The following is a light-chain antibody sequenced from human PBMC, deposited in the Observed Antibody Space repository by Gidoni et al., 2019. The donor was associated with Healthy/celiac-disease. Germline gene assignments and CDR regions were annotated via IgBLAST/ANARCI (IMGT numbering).Light chain of an antibody. J-gene: IGKJ1*01. Sequence: DIQMTQSPSSLSASVGDRVTITCRASQGISNYLAWYQQKPGKVPKLLIYAASTLQSGVPPRFSGSGSGTDFTLTISSLQPEDVATYYCQKYNSAPRTFXQXTKVXIK. CDR1: QGISNY. CDR3: QKYNSAPRT. V-gene: IGKV1-27*01. CDR2: AAS.